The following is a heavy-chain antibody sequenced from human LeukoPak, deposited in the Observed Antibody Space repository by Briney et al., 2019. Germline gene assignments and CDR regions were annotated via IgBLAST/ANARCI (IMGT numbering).Heavy chain of an antibody. CDR2: IYSGGFT. CDR1: GFTVSSNY. J-gene: IGHJ5*02. V-gene: IGHV3-66*01. CDR3: AKDLLRDRWFGES. D-gene: IGHD3-10*01. Sequence: GGSLRLSCAASGFTVSSNYMSWVRQTPGKGLEWVSTIYSGGFTYYADSVKGRFTISRDNSKNTLYLQMNSLRAEDTAVYYCAKDLLRDRWFGESWGQGTLVTVSS.